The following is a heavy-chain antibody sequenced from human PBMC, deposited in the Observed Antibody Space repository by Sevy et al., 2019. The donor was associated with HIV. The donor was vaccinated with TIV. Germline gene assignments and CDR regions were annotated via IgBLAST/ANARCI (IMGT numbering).Heavy chain of an antibody. CDR3: VRALVKAGSL. Sequence: GGSLRLSCAASGFNIRVYWMLWVRQAPGKGLEWVANINEDGSTKYYLESVKGRFTISRDNAENSVFLQMNSLRVAATAVYYCVRALVKAGSLWGQGTLVTVSS. CDR1: GFNIRVYW. CDR2: INEDGSTK. J-gene: IGHJ4*02. V-gene: IGHV3-7*01. D-gene: IGHD6-19*01.